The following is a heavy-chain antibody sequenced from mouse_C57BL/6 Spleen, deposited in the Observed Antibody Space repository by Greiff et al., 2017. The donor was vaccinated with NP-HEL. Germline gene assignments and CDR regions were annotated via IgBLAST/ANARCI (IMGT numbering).Heavy chain of an antibody. V-gene: IGHV5-17*01. D-gene: IGHD1-1*01. CDR2: ISSGSSTI. J-gene: IGHJ4*01. Sequence: EVQRVESGGGLVKPGGSLKLSCAASGFTFSDYGMHWVRQAPEKGLEWVAYISSGSSTIYYADTVKGRFTISRDNAKNTLFLQMTSVRSEDTAMYYCARRYYGSSYEDAMDYWGQGTSVTVSS. CDR1: GFTFSDYG. CDR3: ARRYYGSSYEDAMDY.